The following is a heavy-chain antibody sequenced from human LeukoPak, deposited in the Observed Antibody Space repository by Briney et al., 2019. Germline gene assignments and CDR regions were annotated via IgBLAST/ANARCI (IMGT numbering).Heavy chain of an antibody. CDR2: IYYSGST. J-gene: IGHJ4*02. V-gene: IGHV4-39*01. CDR3: ARHAYSSGWYYFDY. Sequence: SETLSLTCTVSGGSISSYYWSWIRQPPGKGLEWIGSIYYSGSTYYNPSLKSRVTISVDTSKNQSSLKLSSVTAADTAVYYCARHAYSSGWYYFDYWGQGTLVTVSS. CDR1: GGSISSYY. D-gene: IGHD6-19*01.